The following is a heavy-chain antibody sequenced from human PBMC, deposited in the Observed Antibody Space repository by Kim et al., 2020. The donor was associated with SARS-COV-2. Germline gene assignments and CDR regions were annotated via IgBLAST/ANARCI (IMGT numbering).Heavy chain of an antibody. CDR3: ARGPSRGWFDP. J-gene: IGHJ5*02. V-gene: IGHV1-3*01. CDR2: T. D-gene: IGHD2-2*01. Sequence: TKYSQKFQGRVTITRETSARAAYMELSSLRSEDTAVYYGARGPSRGWFDPWGQGTLVTVSS.